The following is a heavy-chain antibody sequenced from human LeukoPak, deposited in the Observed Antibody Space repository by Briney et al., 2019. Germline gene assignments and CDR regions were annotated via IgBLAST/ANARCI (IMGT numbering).Heavy chain of an antibody. CDR3: ASWGATHHYFDS. V-gene: IGHV4-39*01. CDR1: GGSITSSSYC. Sequence: SETQSLTCTVSGGSITSSSYCWGWIRQPPGKGLEWIGSIYYSGNTYYNPSLKSRVTISVDTSKNQFSLKLSSVTAADTAVYYCASWGATHHYFDSWGRGTLVTVSS. J-gene: IGHJ4*02. CDR2: IYYSGNT. D-gene: IGHD1-26*01.